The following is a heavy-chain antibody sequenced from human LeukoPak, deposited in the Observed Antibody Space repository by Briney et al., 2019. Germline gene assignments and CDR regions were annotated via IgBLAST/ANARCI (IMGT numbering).Heavy chain of an antibody. D-gene: IGHD6-19*01. CDR1: GYTFTSYV. V-gene: IGHV1-18*01. CDR2: ISAYNGNT. J-gene: IGHJ6*02. CDR3: ARDSSGSGWYLFPTDYYYYGMDV. Sequence: ASVRVSCKASGYTFTSYVISWVRQAPGQGLEWMGWISAYNGNTNYAQKLQGRVTMTTDTSTSTAYMELRSLRSDDTAVYYCARDSSGSGWYLFPTDYYYYGMDVWGQGTTVTVSS.